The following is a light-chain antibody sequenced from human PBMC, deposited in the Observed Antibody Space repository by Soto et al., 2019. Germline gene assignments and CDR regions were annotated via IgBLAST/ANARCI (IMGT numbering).Light chain of an antibody. V-gene: IGKV3-20*01. J-gene: IGKJ2*01. CDR1: QSVSSTY. CDR2: GAS. CDR3: QQYDNSLYT. Sequence: EIVLTQSPGTLSLSPGERATLSCRASQSVSSTYLAWYQQKPGQAPRLLIYGASTRATGIPDRFSGSGSGTDFTLTISRLDPEDFAVYYCQQYDNSLYTFGQGTKLEI.